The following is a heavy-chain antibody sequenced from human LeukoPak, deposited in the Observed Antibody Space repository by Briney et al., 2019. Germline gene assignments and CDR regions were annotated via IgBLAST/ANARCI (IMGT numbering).Heavy chain of an antibody. CDR1: GFTFNDYA. D-gene: IGHD6-13*01. CDR2: ISYDGYDK. Sequence: GGSLRLSCAASGFTFNDYAMYWVRQTPGKGLEWVTLISYDGYDKSYADSVRGRFTISRDNSMNTLYLQMDSLRSEDTAVYYCARDFFPIVDSSWYEIGYWGQGTLVTVSS. CDR3: ARDFFPIVDSSWYEIGY. V-gene: IGHV3-30-3*01. J-gene: IGHJ4*02.